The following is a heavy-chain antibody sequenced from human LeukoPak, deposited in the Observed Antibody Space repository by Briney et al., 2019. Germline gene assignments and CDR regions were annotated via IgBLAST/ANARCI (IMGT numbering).Heavy chain of an antibody. J-gene: IGHJ4*02. CDR3: ALPRYGSGSYTDY. CDR2: IYSGGST. D-gene: IGHD3-10*01. Sequence: GGSLRLSCAASGFTVSSNYMSWVRQAPGKGXXXVSVIYSGGSTYYADSVKGRFTISRDNSKNTLYLQMNSLRAEDTAVYYCALPRYGSGSYTDYWGQGTLVTVSS. CDR1: GFTVSSNY. V-gene: IGHV3-53*01.